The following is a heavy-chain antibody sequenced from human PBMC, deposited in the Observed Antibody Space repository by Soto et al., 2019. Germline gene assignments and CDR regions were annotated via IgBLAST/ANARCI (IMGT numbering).Heavy chain of an antibody. Sequence: GGSLRLSCAASGFTFSSYGMHWVRQAPGKGLEWVAVISYDGSNKYYADSVKGRFTISRDNSKNTLYLQMNSLRAEDTAVYYCARPSYYYGSGSYYPGAFDIWGQGTMVTVSS. CDR2: ISYDGSNK. V-gene: IGHV3-30*03. CDR1: GFTFSSYG. D-gene: IGHD3-10*01. CDR3: ARPSYYYGSGSYYPGAFDI. J-gene: IGHJ3*02.